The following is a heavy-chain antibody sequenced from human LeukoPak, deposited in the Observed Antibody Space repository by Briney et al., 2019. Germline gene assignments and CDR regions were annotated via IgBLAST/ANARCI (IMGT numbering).Heavy chain of an antibody. CDR1: GYTFTGQF. CDR2: IDPPSGTP. Sequence: ASVTVSCTASGYTFTGQFIHWLRQAPGQGLEWMGWIDPPSGTPHYAQKFQDAVTLTRDTSIGTAYMEVHRLQPDDTAVYYCARSGFSTGFYLDFWGQGTLISVSS. D-gene: IGHD6-19*01. V-gene: IGHV1-2*02. J-gene: IGHJ4*02. CDR3: ARSGFSTGFYLDF.